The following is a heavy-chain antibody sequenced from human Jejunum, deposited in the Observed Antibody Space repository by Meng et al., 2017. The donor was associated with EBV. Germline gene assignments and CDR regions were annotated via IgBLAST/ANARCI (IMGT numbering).Heavy chain of an antibody. J-gene: IGHJ4*02. CDR1: GFSLTTSGVG. V-gene: IGHV2-5*02. CDR3: AHSPMRTSSSGYPRGFDY. Sequence: QLTLNDSVPPLSTPTHPLPLTCTFSGFSLTTSGVGVGWIRQPPGKAPEWLALIYWDDDKRYSPSLKSRLTITKDTSKNQVVLTMTNMDPVDTGTYFCAHSPMRTSSSGYPRGFDYWGQGTLVTVSS. CDR2: IYWDDDK. D-gene: IGHD5-12*01.